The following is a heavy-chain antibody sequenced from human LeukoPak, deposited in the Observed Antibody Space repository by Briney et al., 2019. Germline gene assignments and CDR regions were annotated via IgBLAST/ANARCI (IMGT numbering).Heavy chain of an antibody. CDR2: INPSGGST. CDR1: GYTFTSYY. Sequence: GASMRVSCKASGYTFTSYYMHWVRQAPGQGLEWMGIINPSGGSTSYAQKFQGRVTMTRDTSTSTVYMELSSLRSEDTAVYYCAKSADTAMVMSAFDIWGQGTMVTVSS. CDR3: AKSADTAMVMSAFDI. D-gene: IGHD5-18*01. J-gene: IGHJ3*02. V-gene: IGHV1-46*03.